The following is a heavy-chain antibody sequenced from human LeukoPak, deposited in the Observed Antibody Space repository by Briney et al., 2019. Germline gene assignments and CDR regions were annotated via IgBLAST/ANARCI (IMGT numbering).Heavy chain of an antibody. D-gene: IGHD3-22*01. J-gene: IGHJ4*02. CDR2: IRYDGSNK. CDR3: ANGVITTLDY. V-gene: IGHV3-30*02. CDR1: GFTFSSYG. Sequence: GGSLRLSCAASGFTFSSYGMHWVRQAPGKGLEWVAFIRYDGSNKYYADSVKGRFTISRDNSKNTLYLQMNSLRAEDTAVYYCANGVITTLDYWGQGTLVTVSS.